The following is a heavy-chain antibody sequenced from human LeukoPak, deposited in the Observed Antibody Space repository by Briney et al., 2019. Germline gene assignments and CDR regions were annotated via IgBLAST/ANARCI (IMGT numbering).Heavy chain of an antibody. CDR2: INLDGSGK. V-gene: IGHV3-7*01. Sequence: GGSLRLSCAASGFSFSAYWMTWVRQAPGKGLEWVATINLDGSGKFYMDSVKGRFTISRDNAKNSLYLQMNSLRAEDTAVYYCAREFWGTYDYWGQGTLVTVSS. CDR1: GFSFSAYW. D-gene: IGHD3-16*01. J-gene: IGHJ4*02. CDR3: AREFWGTYDY.